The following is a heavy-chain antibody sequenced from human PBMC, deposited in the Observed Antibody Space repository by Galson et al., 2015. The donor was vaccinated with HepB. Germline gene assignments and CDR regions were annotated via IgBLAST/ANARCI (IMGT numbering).Heavy chain of an antibody. CDR2: IGTGGDT. D-gene: IGHD3-22*01. CDR1: GFAFSSYV. J-gene: IGHJ4*02. CDR3: ARDPFAGYDSSGYYYGSGPWRMVDY. V-gene: IGHV3-47*02. Sequence: SLRLSCAASGFAFSSYVLHWVRRAPGKGPEWVSAIGTGGDTYYADSVMGRFTISRDNAKKSLYLQMNSLIAEDMAVYYCARDPFAGYDSSGYYYGSGPWRMVDYWGQGTLVTVSS.